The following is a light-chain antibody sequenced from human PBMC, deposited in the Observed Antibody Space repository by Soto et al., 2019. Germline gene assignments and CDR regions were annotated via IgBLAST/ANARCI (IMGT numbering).Light chain of an antibody. CDR1: QSVSNN. Sequence: EIVLTQSPVTLSLSPGERATLSCRASQSVSNNYLAWYQQKPGQAPRLLIYAASNRATGVPARFSGSWSGTEFTLTISSLQSEDFAVYYCQQYNNWITFGQGTRLEIK. J-gene: IGKJ5*01. V-gene: IGKV3-15*01. CDR2: AAS. CDR3: QQYNNWIT.